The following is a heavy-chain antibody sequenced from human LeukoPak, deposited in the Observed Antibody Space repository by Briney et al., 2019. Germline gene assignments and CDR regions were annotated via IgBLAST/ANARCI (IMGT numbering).Heavy chain of an antibody. J-gene: IGHJ4*02. CDR2: INPNSGGT. Sequence: ASVKVSCKASGYTFTGYYMHWVRQAPGQGLEWMGWINPNSGGTNYAQKFQGRVTMTRDTSISTAYMELSRLRSDDTAVYYCARGPERQPVEALPGIAFHWGQGPWVTVPS. V-gene: IGHV1-2*02. CDR1: GYTFTGYY. D-gene: IGHD6-13*01. CDR3: ARGPERQPVEALPGIAFH.